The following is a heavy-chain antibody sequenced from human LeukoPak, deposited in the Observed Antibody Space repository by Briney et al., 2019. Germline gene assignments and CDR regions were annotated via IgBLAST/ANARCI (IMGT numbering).Heavy chain of an antibody. CDR1: GYMFTSFG. Sequence: ASVKVSRKASGYMFTSFGISWVRRAPGQGLEWMGWISAYNGDTKYAQKFQGRVTMTTDTSTRTAYMEVRSLRSDDTAVYYCARDRRGRAVAKPYYYNGMDVWGEGTTVTVSS. CDR3: ARDRRGRAVAKPYYYNGMDV. J-gene: IGHJ6*04. V-gene: IGHV1-18*01. D-gene: IGHD6-19*01. CDR2: ISAYNGDT.